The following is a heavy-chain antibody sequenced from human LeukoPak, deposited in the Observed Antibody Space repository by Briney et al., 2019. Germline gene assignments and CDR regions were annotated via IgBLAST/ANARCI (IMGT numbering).Heavy chain of an antibody. CDR2: ISGSGGST. Sequence: QPGGSLRLSCAASGFTFTSYAMSWVRQAPGKGLEWVSAISGSGGSTYYADSVKGRFTISRDNSENTLYLQMNSLRAEDTAVYYCAKDETHGDYSVYFHHWGQGTLVTVSS. D-gene: IGHD4-17*01. CDR3: AKDETHGDYSVYFHH. V-gene: IGHV3-23*01. J-gene: IGHJ1*01. CDR1: GFTFTSYA.